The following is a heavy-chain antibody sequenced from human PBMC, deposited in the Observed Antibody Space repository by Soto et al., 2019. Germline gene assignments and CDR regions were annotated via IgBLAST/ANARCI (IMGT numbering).Heavy chain of an antibody. CDR3: ARADCSGGSCYYRNWFDP. Sequence: SVKVSCKASGGTFSSYAISWVRQAPGQGLEWMGGIIPIFGTANYAQKFQGRVTITADKSTSTAYMELSSLRSEDTAVYYCARADCSGGSCYYRNWFDPWGQGTLVTVSS. CDR1: GGTFSSYA. J-gene: IGHJ5*02. CDR2: IIPIFGTA. V-gene: IGHV1-69*06. D-gene: IGHD2-15*01.